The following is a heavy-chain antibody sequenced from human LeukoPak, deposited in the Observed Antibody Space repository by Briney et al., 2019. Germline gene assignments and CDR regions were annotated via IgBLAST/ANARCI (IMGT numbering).Heavy chain of an antibody. V-gene: IGHV3-74*01. CDR2: INSDGTSA. CDR3: ARDRSPGWFGP. CDR1: GLTITNYW. J-gene: IGHJ5*02. Sequence: GGPLRLSCAASGLTITNYWMHWVRQAPGKGLVWVSRINSDGTSASYVDSVEGRFTISRDNAKNTLYLQMNSLRAEDTAVYYCARDRSPGWFGPWGQGTLVTVSS.